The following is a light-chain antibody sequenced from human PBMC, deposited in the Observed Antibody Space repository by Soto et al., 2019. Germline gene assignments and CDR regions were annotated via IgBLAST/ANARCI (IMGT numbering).Light chain of an antibody. J-gene: IGKJ2*01. CDR2: LGS. V-gene: IGKV2-28*01. CDR3: MQALQTPLYT. CDR1: QSLLDRDDGNMY. Sequence: EIVMTQTPLSLPVTPGEPASIPCRSSQSLLDRDDGNMYLDWYVQKPGQSPQLLIYLGSNRASGVPDRFSGSGSGTDFTLKISRVEAEDVGVYYCMQALQTPLYTFGQGTKV.